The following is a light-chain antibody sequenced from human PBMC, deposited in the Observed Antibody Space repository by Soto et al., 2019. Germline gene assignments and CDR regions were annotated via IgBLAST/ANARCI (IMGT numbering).Light chain of an antibody. V-gene: IGLV2-8*01. CDR2: EVS. CDR3: SSYPATNSVV. Sequence: QSALTQPPSASGSPGQSVTISCTGTSSDVGGHNYFSWYQQHPGKAPNLLIYEVSKRPSGVPDRFSGSKSGNTASLTVSGLQAEDEADYYCSSYPATNSVVFGTGTKLTVL. J-gene: IGLJ1*01. CDR1: SSDVGGHNY.